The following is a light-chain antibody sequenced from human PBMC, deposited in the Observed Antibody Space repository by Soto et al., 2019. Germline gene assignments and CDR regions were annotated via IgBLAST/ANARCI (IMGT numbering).Light chain of an antibody. CDR2: DVS. CDR1: SNVVGGYNY. J-gene: IGLJ1*01. V-gene: IGLV2-14*01. CDR3: SSYTRSSTYV. Sequence: QPVPAQPASETGVSEPSLSIYCTGTSNVVGGYNYVSWYRQHPGRAPKLMIYDVSNRPSGVSNRFSGSKSGNTASLTISGLQAEDEADYYCSSYTRSSTYVFGTGTKVTVL.